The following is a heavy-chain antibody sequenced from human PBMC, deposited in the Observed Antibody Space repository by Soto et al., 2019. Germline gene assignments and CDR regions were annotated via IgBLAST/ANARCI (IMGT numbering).Heavy chain of an antibody. J-gene: IGHJ6*01. V-gene: IGHV3-30*18. Sequence: QVQLVESGGGGVQPGTSVRLSCAASGFTFSGYGMHWVRQAPGKGLEWVAAISYDGSNKHYADSVKGRFTISRDNSKKTRSPQMNGLRGEDTAVYHCAKGLVGYVFGVQDYHYGMDVWGQGATVIVSS. CDR3: AKGLVGYVFGVQDYHYGMDV. D-gene: IGHD2-8*02. CDR1: GFTFSGYG. CDR2: ISYDGSNK.